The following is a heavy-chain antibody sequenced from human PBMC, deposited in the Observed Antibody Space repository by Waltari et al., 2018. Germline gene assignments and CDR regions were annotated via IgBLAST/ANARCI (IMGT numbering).Heavy chain of an antibody. CDR2: IIPMFGIP. J-gene: IGHJ6*02. CDR3: ARHELGISQYYYNMYV. CDR1: VDTFCGYG. V-gene: IGHV1-69*12. Sequence: HVQLVESGAAGKKPGSAGKVSCTAYVDTFCGYGITWVRLAPGQGLEWMGLIIPMFGIPEYAQTCQDRLTITADESTSTAYMELSSLSSEDTAIYYCARHELGISQYYYNMYVWGQGTTVTISS. D-gene: IGHD3-16*01.